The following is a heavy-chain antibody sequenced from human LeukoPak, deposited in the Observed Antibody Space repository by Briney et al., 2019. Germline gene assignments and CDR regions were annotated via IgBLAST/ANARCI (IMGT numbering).Heavy chain of an antibody. Sequence: PSETLSLTCTVSGGSISSGSYYWSWIRQPAGKGLEWIGRIYTSGSTNYNPSLKSRVTISVDTSKNQFSLKLSSVTAADTAVYYCARDRRDYYDSSGPSWFDPWGQGTLVTVSS. J-gene: IGHJ5*02. D-gene: IGHD3-22*01. V-gene: IGHV4-61*02. CDR3: ARDRRDYYDSSGPSWFDP. CDR2: IYTSGST. CDR1: GGSISSGSYY.